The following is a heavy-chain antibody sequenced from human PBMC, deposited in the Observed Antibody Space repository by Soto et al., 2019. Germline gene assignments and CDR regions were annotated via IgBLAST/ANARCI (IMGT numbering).Heavy chain of an antibody. J-gene: IGHJ6*02. V-gene: IGHV4-39*01. Sequence: SETLSLTCTVSGGSISSSSYYWGWIRQPPGKGLEWIGSIYYSGSTYYNPSLRSRVTISVDTSKNQFSLKLSSVTAADTAVYYCARHSRLGELSSLYYYYGMDVWGQGTTVTVSS. CDR3: ARHSRLGELSSLYYYYGMDV. CDR1: GGSISSSSYY. CDR2: IYYSGST. D-gene: IGHD3-16*02.